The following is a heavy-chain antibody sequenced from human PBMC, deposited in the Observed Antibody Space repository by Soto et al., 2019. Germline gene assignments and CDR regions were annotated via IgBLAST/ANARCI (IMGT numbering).Heavy chain of an antibody. CDR1: GVSIHNSHSF. D-gene: IGHD2-15*01. Sequence: SETVSLTCAVSGVSIHNSHSFWGWIRQPPGKGLEFIGSVYYSGGANYNPSLKSRVTVSIDTSNNQFSLGVNSVTAADTAVYYCGRVVEGATRHTDFDSWGQGILVTVSS. CDR2: VYYSGGA. J-gene: IGHJ5*01. CDR3: GRVVEGATRHTDFDS. V-gene: IGHV4-39*01.